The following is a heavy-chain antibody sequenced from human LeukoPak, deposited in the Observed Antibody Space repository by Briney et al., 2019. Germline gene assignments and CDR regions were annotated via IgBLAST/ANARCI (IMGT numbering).Heavy chain of an antibody. J-gene: IGHJ5*02. CDR1: AFTFNCCA. CDR2: ISGSGGST. V-gene: IGHV3-23*01. Sequence: GGSLRLSCAASAFTFNCCAMSWVRQAPGKGLEWVSSISGSGGSTYYTDSVKGRFTISRDNAKNSLYLQMNSLRAEDTAVYYCARVHRITMVRGDTWFDPWGQGTLVTVSS. D-gene: IGHD3-10*01. CDR3: ARVHRITMVRGDTWFDP.